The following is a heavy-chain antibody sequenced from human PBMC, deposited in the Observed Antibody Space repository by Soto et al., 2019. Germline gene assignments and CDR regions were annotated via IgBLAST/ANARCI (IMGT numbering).Heavy chain of an antibody. D-gene: IGHD3-10*01. CDR1: GYTFTSYY. CDR3: ARKALYGSGRQARFDY. V-gene: IGHV1-46*01. Sequence: ASVKVSCKASGYTFTSYYMHWVRQAPGQGLEWMGIINPSGGSTSYAQKFQGRVTMTRDTSKNQFSLKLSSVTAADTAVYYCARKALYGSGRQARFDYWGQGTLVTVSS. CDR2: INPSGGST. J-gene: IGHJ4*02.